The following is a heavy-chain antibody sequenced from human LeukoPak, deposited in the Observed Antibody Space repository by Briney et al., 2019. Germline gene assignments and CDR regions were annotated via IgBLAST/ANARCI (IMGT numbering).Heavy chain of an antibody. CDR1: GYTFTSYD. Sequence: ASVKVSCKASGYTFTSYDINWVRQATGQGLEWMGWMNPNSGNTDYAQKFQGRVTMTRSTSISTAYMELSSLRSEDTAVYYCAREGESGEDFDYWGQGTLVTVSS. CDR2: MNPNSGNT. V-gene: IGHV1-8*01. CDR3: AREGESGEDFDY. J-gene: IGHJ4*02. D-gene: IGHD3-16*01.